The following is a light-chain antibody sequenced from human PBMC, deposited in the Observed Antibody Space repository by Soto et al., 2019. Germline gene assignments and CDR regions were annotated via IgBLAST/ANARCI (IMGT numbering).Light chain of an antibody. CDR3: QQGNIFPWT. V-gene: IGKV1-12*01. CDR2: AAS. Sequence: DIQMTQSPSSVSSSVGDRFTITCLSSEDISTWLAWYQQKPGKAPKLLIYAASNLQSGVPSRFSGSGSGTDFTLTISSLQPEDFATYYCQQGNIFPWTFGQGTKVDIK. J-gene: IGKJ1*01. CDR1: EDISTW.